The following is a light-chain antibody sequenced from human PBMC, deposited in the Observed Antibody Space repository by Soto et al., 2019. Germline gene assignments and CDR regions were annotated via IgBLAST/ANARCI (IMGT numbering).Light chain of an antibody. Sequence: DIQMTQSPSTLSASVGDRVTITCRASQSISSWLAWYQQKPGKAPKLLIYLGSNRASGVPDRFSGSGSGTDFTLKISRVEAEDVGVYYCMQALQTPTFGQGTKVDIK. CDR2: LGS. V-gene: IGKV1-5*03. CDR3: MQALQTPT. CDR1: QSISSW. J-gene: IGKJ1*01.